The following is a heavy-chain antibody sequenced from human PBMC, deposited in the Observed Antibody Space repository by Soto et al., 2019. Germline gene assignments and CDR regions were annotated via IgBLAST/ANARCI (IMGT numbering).Heavy chain of an antibody. CDR2: AHHSGHT. Sequence: SETLSLTCAVSGVSISGDDWWNWVRQSPGKGLEWIGEAHHSGHTNYNPSLKSRVTISVDKSKNHFSLKLSSVTAADTAVYYCARSEATGLDYWGQGTLVTVSS. J-gene: IGHJ4*02. CDR3: ARSEATGLDY. D-gene: IGHD1-26*01. CDR1: GVSISGDDW. V-gene: IGHV4-4*02.